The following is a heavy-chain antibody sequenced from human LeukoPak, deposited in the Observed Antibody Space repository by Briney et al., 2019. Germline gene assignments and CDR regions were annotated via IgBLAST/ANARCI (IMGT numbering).Heavy chain of an antibody. CDR2: ISAYNGNT. CDR1: GYTFTSYG. Sequence: ASVKVSCKASGYTFTSYGISWVRQAPGQGLEWMGWISAYNGNTNYAQKLQGRVTMTTDTSTSTAYMELSSLRSEDTAVYYCARARTLRSYWFDPWGQGTLVTVSS. V-gene: IGHV1-18*01. CDR3: ARARTLRSYWFDP. J-gene: IGHJ5*02. D-gene: IGHD3-3*01.